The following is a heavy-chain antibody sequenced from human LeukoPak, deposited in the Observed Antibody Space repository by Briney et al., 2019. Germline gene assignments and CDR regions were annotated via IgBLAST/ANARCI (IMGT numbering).Heavy chain of an antibody. D-gene: IGHD2-15*01. V-gene: IGHV3-23*01. CDR3: AKDGMGGGPRLDY. CDR1: GFTFSSYA. CDR2: ISGSGGST. Sequence: SGGSLRLSCAASGFTFSSYAMSWVHQAPGKGLEWVSAISGSGGSTYYSDSVKGRFTISRDNSKNTLYLQMNSLRAEDTAVYYCAKDGMGGGPRLDYWGQGTLVTVSS. J-gene: IGHJ4*02.